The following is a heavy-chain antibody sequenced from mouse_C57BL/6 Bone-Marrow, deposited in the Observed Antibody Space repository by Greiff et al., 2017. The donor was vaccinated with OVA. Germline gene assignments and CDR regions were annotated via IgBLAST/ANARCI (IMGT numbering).Heavy chain of an antibody. CDR1: EYDFPSHY. Sequence: EVQRVESGGGLVQPGESLKLSCASNEYDFPSHYMSWFRQTPEKRLVLVAAINSDGGSTYYPDTMKNRFIISRDNTKKTLYLQMSSLTSEDTALYYCARCITTVVARGYYFDYWGQGTTLTVSS. CDR3: ARCITTVVARGYYFDY. D-gene: IGHD1-1*01. J-gene: IGHJ2*01. CDR2: INSDGGST. V-gene: IGHV5-2*01.